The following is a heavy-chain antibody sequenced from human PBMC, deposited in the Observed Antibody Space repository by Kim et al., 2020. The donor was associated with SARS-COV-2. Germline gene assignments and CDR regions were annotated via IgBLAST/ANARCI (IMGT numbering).Heavy chain of an antibody. V-gene: IGHV3-53*01. CDR1: GFTVSSNY. J-gene: IGHJ3*02. Sequence: GGSLRLSCAASGFTVSSNYMSWVRQAPGKGLEWVSAVYRDGSTSYADYAMGRFTIIRDNYKNTVYFQKKNLRAEDTAAYYYGTDSRRISGLASVRDVFD. CDR3: GTDSRRISGLASVRDVFD. D-gene: IGHD3-10*01. CDR2: VYRDGST.